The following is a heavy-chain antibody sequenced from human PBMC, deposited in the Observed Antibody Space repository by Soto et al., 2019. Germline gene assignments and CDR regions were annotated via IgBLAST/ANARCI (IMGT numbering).Heavy chain of an antibody. V-gene: IGHV3-43D*04. J-gene: IGHJ6*02. D-gene: IGHD6-19*01. CDR2: ISWDGGST. CDR1: GFTFDDYA. Sequence: EVQLVESGGVVVQRGGSLRLSCATSGFTFDDYAMHWVRQAPGTGLEWVSLISWDGGSTYYADSVKGRFTISRDNSKNSLYLQMISLRAEDTVVYYCAKATVAGAAYDYYYGMDVWGQGTTVTVSS. CDR3: AKATVAGAAYDYYYGMDV.